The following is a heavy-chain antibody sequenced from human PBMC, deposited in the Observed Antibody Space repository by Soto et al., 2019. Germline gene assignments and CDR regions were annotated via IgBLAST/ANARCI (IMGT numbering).Heavy chain of an antibody. CDR3: ARDNLSGYSSGWYRGKNWFDP. CDR1: GGSISSYY. CDR2: IYTSGST. J-gene: IGHJ5*02. D-gene: IGHD6-19*01. V-gene: IGHV4-4*07. Sequence: SETLSLTCTVSGGSISSYYWSWSRQPAGKGLEWIGRIYTSGSTNYNPSLKSRVTMSVDTSKNQFSLKLSSVTAADTAVYYCARDNLSGYSSGWYRGKNWFDPWGQGTLVTVSS.